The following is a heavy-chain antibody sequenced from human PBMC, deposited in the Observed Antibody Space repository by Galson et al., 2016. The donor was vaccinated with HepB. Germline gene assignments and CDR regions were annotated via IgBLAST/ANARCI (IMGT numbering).Heavy chain of an antibody. CDR3: ARDSSSRVVWFDP. CDR1: GYTFRSYG. V-gene: IGHV1-18*01. D-gene: IGHD3-22*01. Sequence: SVKVSCKASGYTFRSYGISWVRQAPGRGLEWMGWISAYNGDTDYAQEFQDRVTMTTDTSTSTAYMELKSLRSDDTAVYYCARDSSSRVVWFDPWGQGTLVTVSS. CDR2: ISAYNGDT. J-gene: IGHJ5*02.